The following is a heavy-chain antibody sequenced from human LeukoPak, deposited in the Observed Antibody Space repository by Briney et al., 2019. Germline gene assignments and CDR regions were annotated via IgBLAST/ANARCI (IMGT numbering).Heavy chain of an antibody. Sequence: SETLSLTCAVYGGSFSGYYWSWIRQPPGKGLEWIGEINHSGSTNYNPSLKSRVTISVDTSKNQFSLKLSSMTAADTAVYYCARAARLVPAARFDPWGRGTLVTVSS. D-gene: IGHD2-2*01. CDR1: GGSFSGYY. J-gene: IGHJ5*02. V-gene: IGHV4-34*01. CDR2: INHSGST. CDR3: ARAARLVPAARFDP.